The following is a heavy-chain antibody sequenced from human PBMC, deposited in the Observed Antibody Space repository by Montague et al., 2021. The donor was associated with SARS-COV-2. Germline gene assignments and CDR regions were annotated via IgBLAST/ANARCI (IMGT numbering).Heavy chain of an antibody. CDR1: GFSLSTSGMC. CDR2: IAWDDDK. J-gene: IGHJ5*02. Sequence: PALVKPIQTLTLTCTFSGFSLSTSGMCVSWIRQPPGKALEWLALIAWDDDKYYSTSLKTRLNISKDTSKNQVVLTMTNMDPVDTATYYCARIIANSSGWGEWFDPWGQGTLVTVSS. CDR3: ARIIANSSGWGEWFDP. V-gene: IGHV2-70*01. D-gene: IGHD6-25*01.